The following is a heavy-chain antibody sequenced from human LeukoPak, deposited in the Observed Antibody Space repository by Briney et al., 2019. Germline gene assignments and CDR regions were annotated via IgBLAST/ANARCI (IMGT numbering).Heavy chain of an antibody. CDR2: IRSSGSGT. V-gene: IGHV3-48*04. D-gene: IGHD4-17*01. CDR1: GYTFSSFS. Sequence: GGSLRLSCAASGYTFSSFSMNWVRQAPGKGLEWVSYIRSSGSGTDYTGSVKGRFTISRDNAKNFLYLQMNSLRVEDTALYYCARDGDGRGEDFDYWGQGILVTVSS. CDR3: ARDGDGRGEDFDY. J-gene: IGHJ4*02.